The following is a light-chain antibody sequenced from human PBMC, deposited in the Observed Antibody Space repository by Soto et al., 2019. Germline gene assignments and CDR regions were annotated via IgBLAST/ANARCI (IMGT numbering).Light chain of an antibody. V-gene: IGLV1-40*01. Sequence: QSVLTQPPSVSGAPGQRVTISCTGSSSNIGAGHDVHWYQQLPGTAPKLLIYANNNRPSGVPDRFFGSKSGTSASLAITRLQAEDEADYYCQSYDSSLSGHNYVFGTGTKVTVL. CDR1: SSNIGAGHD. CDR2: ANN. CDR3: QSYDSSLSGHNYV. J-gene: IGLJ1*01.